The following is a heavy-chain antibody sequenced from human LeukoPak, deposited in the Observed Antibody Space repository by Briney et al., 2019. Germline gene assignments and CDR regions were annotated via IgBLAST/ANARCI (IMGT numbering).Heavy chain of an antibody. Sequence: GGSLRLSCAASGFTFSDYYMSWIRQAPGKGLEWVSYISSSGSTTYYADSVKGRFTVSRDNSKNTLYLQMSRLRAEDTAVYYCAKEFTDGKLISLDYWGQGTLVSVSS. D-gene: IGHD2-8*02. V-gene: IGHV3-11*01. CDR2: ISSSGSTT. CDR3: AKEFTDGKLISLDY. J-gene: IGHJ4*02. CDR1: GFTFSDYY.